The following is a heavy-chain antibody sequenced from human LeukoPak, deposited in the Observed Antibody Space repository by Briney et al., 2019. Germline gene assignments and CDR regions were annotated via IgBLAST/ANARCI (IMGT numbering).Heavy chain of an antibody. Sequence: GGSLRLSCVVSGFTSSTSWMSWVRQAPGKGLEWVASINQDGSEKYYVDSVKGRFIISRDNVKNSLSLQMNSLRAEDTAVYYCVTLLGDSTVFEYWGQGTLVTVSS. V-gene: IGHV3-7*01. CDR2: INQDGSEK. CDR1: GFTSSTSW. CDR3: VTLLGDSTVFEY. J-gene: IGHJ4*02. D-gene: IGHD3-16*01.